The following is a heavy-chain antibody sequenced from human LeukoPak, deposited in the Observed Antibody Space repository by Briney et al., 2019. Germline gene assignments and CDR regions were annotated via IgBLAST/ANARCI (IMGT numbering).Heavy chain of an antibody. J-gene: IGHJ6*03. Sequence: SVKVSCKASGGTFSSYAISWVRQAPGQGLEWMGGIIPIFGTANYAQKFQGRVTITADESTSTAYMELSSLRSEDTAVYYCARVPPPNYYYYYMDVWGKGTTVTVSS. CDR2: IIPIFGTA. CDR1: GGTFSSYA. CDR3: ARVPPPNYYYYYMDV. V-gene: IGHV1-69*13.